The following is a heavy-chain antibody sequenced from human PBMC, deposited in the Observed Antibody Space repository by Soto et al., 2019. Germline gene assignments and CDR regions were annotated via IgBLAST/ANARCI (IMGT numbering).Heavy chain of an antibody. CDR1: GFTVSSNY. J-gene: IGHJ4*02. CDR3: ATHHTPDYYASSGYLAY. V-gene: IGHV3-53*02. D-gene: IGHD3-22*01. Sequence: EVQLVETGGGLIQPGGSLRLSCAASGFTVSSNYMSWVRQAPGKGLEWVSVIYSGGSTYYADSVKGRFTISRDNSKNTLYIQMNSLRAEDTAVYYCATHHTPDYYASSGYLAYWGPGTLVTVSS. CDR2: IYSGGST.